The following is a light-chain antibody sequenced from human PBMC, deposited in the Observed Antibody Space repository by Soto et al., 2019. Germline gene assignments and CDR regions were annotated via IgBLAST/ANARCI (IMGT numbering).Light chain of an antibody. V-gene: IGKV1-39*01. J-gene: IGKJ2*01. CDR3: QQSYSTPPDT. CDR1: QSISKY. Sequence: DIQMTQSPSSLSASVGDRVTITCRASQSISKYLNWYQQKPGQAPNLLIYAASTLQSGVPSRFSASGSGTDFPLTISSLQPEDFATYYCQQSYSTPPDTFGQGTQLEIK. CDR2: AAS.